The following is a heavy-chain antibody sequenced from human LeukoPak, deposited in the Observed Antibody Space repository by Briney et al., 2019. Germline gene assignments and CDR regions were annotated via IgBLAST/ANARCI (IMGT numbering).Heavy chain of an antibody. Sequence: MKTDGSEKYYVDSVEGRFTISRDNAKNSLYLQMNSLRVEDTAVYYCAREGCSGGNCYSWWFDPWGQGTLVTVSS. J-gene: IGHJ5*02. CDR2: MKTDGSEK. D-gene: IGHD2-15*01. CDR3: AREGCSGGNCYSWWFDP. V-gene: IGHV3-7*01.